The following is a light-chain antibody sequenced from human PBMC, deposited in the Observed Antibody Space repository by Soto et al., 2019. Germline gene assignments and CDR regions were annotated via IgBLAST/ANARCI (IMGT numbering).Light chain of an antibody. J-gene: IGKJ3*01. CDR3: HQRSTRPFT. V-gene: IGKV3-11*01. Sequence: EIVLTQSPATLSLSPGERATLSCRASQSISSYLAWYQQKPDQAPRLLIYDASNRATGIPARFSGSGSGTDFTLTISSLEPEDFAVYYSHQRSTRPFTFGPGTKVDIK. CDR1: QSISSY. CDR2: DAS.